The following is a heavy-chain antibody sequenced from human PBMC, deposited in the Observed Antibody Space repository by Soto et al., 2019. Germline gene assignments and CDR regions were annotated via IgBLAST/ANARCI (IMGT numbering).Heavy chain of an antibody. Sequence: GGAPEPPRQCARYKVNSYWIGLVRPMPRKRLACIGIIYPGDSDTTYNPTFQGQVTMSADKSISNAYLKWSSLKASDSATYYCARQGSNGAYVYDDKDVWGQGTTVTVSS. V-gene: IGHV5-51*01. CDR3: ARQGSNGAYVYDDKDV. D-gene: IGHD3-16*01. CDR2: IYPGDSDT. CDR1: RYKVNSYW. J-gene: IGHJ6*01.